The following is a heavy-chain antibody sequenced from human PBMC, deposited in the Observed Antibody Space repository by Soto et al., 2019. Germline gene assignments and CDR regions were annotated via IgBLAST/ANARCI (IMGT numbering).Heavy chain of an antibody. CDR2: ISYDGSNK. Sequence: QVQLVESGGGVVQPGRSLRLSCAASGFTFSSYAMHWVRQAPGKGLEWAAVISYDGSNKYYADSVKGRFTISRDNSKNTLYLQMNSLRAEDSAVYYCARSSEQRLVLGSDYWGQGTLVTVSS. CDR3: ARSSEQRLVLGSDY. CDR1: GFTFSSYA. J-gene: IGHJ4*02. D-gene: IGHD6-13*01. V-gene: IGHV3-30-3*01.